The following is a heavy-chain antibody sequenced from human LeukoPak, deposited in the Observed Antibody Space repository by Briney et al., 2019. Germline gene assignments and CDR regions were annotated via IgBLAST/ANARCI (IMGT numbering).Heavy chain of an antibody. CDR2: IYWDDDK. V-gene: IGHV2-5*02. CDR1: GFSLSTSGVG. J-gene: IGHJ3*02. Sequence: SGPTLVNPTQTLTLTCTFSGFSLSTSGVGVGWIRQPPGKALEWFALIYWDDDKRYSPSLKSRLTITKDTSKNQVVLTMTNMDPVDTATYYCAHRRRAHSSGWLGFFRSKDAFDIWGQGTMVTVSS. CDR3: AHRRRAHSSGWLGFFRSKDAFDI. D-gene: IGHD6-19*01.